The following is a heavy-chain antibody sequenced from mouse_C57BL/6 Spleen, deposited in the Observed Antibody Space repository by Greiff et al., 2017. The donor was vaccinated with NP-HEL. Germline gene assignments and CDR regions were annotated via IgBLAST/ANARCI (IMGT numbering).Heavy chain of an antibody. CDR3: TREYDYVLGFDV. Sequence: DVMLVESGEGLVKPGGSLKLSCAASGFTFSSYAMSWVRQTPEKRLEWVAYISSGGDYIYYADTVKGRFTISRDNARNTLYLQMSSLKSEDTAMYYCTREYDYVLGFDVWGTGTTVTVSS. CDR1: GFTFSSYA. V-gene: IGHV5-9-1*02. J-gene: IGHJ1*03. D-gene: IGHD2-4*01. CDR2: ISSGGDYI.